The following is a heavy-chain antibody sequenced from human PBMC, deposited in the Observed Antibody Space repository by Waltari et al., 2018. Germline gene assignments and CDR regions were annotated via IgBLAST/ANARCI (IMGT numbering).Heavy chain of an antibody. V-gene: IGHV3-49*03. CDR2: IRSKAYGGTT. CDR1: GFTFGDYA. D-gene: IGHD4-17*01. CDR3: TRAHMTTVNHYYYGMDV. J-gene: IGHJ6*02. Sequence: EVQLVESGGGLVQPGRFLRLSCTASGFTFGDYAMSWFRQAPGKGVGWVGFIRSKAYGGTTEYAASVKGRFTISRDDSKSIAYLQMNSLKTEDTAVYYCTRAHMTTVNHYYYGMDVWGQGTTVTVSS.